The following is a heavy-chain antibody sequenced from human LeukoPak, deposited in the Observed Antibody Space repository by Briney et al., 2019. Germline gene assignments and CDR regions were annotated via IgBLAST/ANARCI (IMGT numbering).Heavy chain of an antibody. CDR2: MNQDGSAK. CDR1: GFTFSDSW. J-gene: IGHJ6*02. V-gene: IGHV3-7*01. D-gene: IGHD3-16*01. Sequence: GGSLRLSCATSGFTFSDSWMSWVRQAPGKGLEWVANMNQDGSAKDYVDSVKGRFTISRDNARNSLYLQMSSLRAEDTAVYYCATYTHWVAGDVWGQGTTVTVSS. CDR3: ATYTHWVAGDV.